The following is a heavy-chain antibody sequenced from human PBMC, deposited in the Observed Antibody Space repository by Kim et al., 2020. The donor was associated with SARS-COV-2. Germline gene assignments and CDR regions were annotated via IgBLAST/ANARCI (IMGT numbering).Heavy chain of an antibody. Sequence: SETLSLTCTVSGGSISSSSYYWGWIRQPPGKGLEWIGSIYYSGSTYYNPSLKSRVTISVDTSKNQFSLKLSSVTAADTAVYYCARAPAKYYYGSGSYKPNWFDPWGQGTLVTVSS. CDR2: IYYSGST. V-gene: IGHV4-39*01. D-gene: IGHD3-10*01. CDR3: ARAPAKYYYGSGSYKPNWFDP. J-gene: IGHJ5*02. CDR1: GGSISSSSYY.